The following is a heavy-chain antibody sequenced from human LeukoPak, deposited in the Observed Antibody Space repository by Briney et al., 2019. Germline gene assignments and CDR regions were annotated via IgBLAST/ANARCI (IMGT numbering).Heavy chain of an antibody. D-gene: IGHD1-26*01. CDR1: GGTFTNYA. CDR2: IIPVFGTT. J-gene: IGHJ4*02. V-gene: IGHV1-69*13. Sequence: SVKVSCKASGGTFTNYAFTWVRQAPGQGLEWMGGIIPVFGTTNYAQKFQGRVTITADESTTTAYMELRSLGSEDTAAYYCARGVRNSGSYYVDYWGQGTPVTVSS. CDR3: ARGVRNSGSYYVDY.